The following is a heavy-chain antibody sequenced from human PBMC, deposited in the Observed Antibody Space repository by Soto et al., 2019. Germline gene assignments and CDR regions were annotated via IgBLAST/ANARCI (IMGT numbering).Heavy chain of an antibody. J-gene: IGHJ6*02. Sequence: ASVKVSCKASGYTFTSYDINWVRQATGQGLEWMGWMNPNSGNTGYAQKFQGRVTMTRSTSISTAYMELSSLRSEDTAVYYCARGGSPLYSSSWLYYYYYYGMDVWGQGTTVTVSS. CDR3: ARGGSPLYSSSWLYYYYYYGMDV. CDR2: MNPNSGNT. CDR1: GYTFTSYD. V-gene: IGHV1-8*01. D-gene: IGHD6-13*01.